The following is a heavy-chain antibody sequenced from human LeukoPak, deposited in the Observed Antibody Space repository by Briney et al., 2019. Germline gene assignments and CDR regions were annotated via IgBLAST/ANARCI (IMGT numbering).Heavy chain of an antibody. Sequence: ASVKVSCKASGYTFTDYYVHWVRQAPGQGLEWMGWINPNSGDTNYAQKSQGRVTMTRDTSISTAYMELSRLRFDDTAVYYCARDPGYLPFDYWGQGTLVTVSS. CDR1: GYTFTDYY. V-gene: IGHV1-2*02. CDR3: ARDPGYLPFDY. J-gene: IGHJ4*02. CDR2: INPNSGDT. D-gene: IGHD5-18*01.